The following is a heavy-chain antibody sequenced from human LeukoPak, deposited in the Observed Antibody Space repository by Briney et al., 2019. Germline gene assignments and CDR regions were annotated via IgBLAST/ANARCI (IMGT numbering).Heavy chain of an antibody. J-gene: IGHJ4*02. V-gene: IGHV3-23*01. CDR3: IAAAGIRTRFDY. D-gene: IGHD6-13*01. CDR1: GFTFSSYG. CDR2: ISGSGGST. Sequence: PGGSLRLSCAASGFTFSSYGMHWVRQAPGKGLEWVSAISGSGGSTYYADSVKGRFTISRDNSKNTLYLQMNSLRAEDTAVYYCIAAAGIRTRFDYWGQGTLVTVSS.